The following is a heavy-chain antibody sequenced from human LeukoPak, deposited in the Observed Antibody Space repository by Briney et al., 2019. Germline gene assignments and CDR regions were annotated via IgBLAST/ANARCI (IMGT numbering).Heavy chain of an antibody. D-gene: IGHD3-10*01. CDR2: IGSSGNTI. CDR3: AREGYYYGSGSHQADAFDV. V-gene: IGHV3-48*01. J-gene: IGHJ3*01. Sequence: AGGSLRLSCAASGFTFSGYIMNWVRQAPGKGLEWVSFIGSSGNTIYYADSVKGRFTVSRDNAKNSLYLQMNSLRAGDTAVYYCAREGYYYGSGSHQADAFDVWGHGTMVTVSS. CDR1: GFTFSGYI.